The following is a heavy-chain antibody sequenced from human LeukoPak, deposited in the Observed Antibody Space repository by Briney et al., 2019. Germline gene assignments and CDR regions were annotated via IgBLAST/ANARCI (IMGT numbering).Heavy chain of an antibody. V-gene: IGHV3-23*01. CDR2: ISGSGGST. Sequence: GGSLRLSCAASGFTFSSYAMSWVRQAPGKGLGWVSAISGSGGSTYYADSVKGRFTISRDNSKNTLYLQMNSLRAEDTAVYYCARGFLEDYFDYWGQGTLVTVSS. CDR1: GFTFSSYA. J-gene: IGHJ4*02. D-gene: IGHD1-1*01. CDR3: ARGFLEDYFDY.